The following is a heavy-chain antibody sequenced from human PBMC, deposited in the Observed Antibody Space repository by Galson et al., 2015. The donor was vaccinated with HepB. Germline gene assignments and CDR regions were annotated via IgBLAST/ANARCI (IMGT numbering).Heavy chain of an antibody. CDR1: GGSISSSSYY. J-gene: IGHJ6*02. CDR2: IYYGGST. D-gene: IGHD5-18*01. V-gene: IGHV4-39*01. Sequence: SETLSLTCTVSGGSISSSSYYWGWIRQPPGKGLEWIGSIYYGGSTYYNPPLKSRVTISVDTSKNQFSLKLSSVTAADTAVYYCARNGYSYGVGYYGMDVWGQGTTVTVSS. CDR3: ARNGYSYGVGYYGMDV.